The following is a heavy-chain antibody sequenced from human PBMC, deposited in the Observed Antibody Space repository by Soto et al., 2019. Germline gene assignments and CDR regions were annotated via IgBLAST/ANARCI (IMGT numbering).Heavy chain of an antibody. CDR2: IYYSGST. J-gene: IGHJ6*02. Sequence: QVQLQESGPGLVKPSQTLSLTCTVSGGSISSGDDFWTWIRQPPGKGLEWIGYIYYSGSTYYTPXXXXXXXXXXXXXXXXXXXXXXXXXXADTAVYYCARDRAKWKDYYYYGMDVWGQGTTVTVSS. CDR1: GGSISSGDDF. D-gene: IGHD3-10*01. V-gene: IGHV4-30-4*01. CDR3: ARDRAKWKDYYYYGMDV.